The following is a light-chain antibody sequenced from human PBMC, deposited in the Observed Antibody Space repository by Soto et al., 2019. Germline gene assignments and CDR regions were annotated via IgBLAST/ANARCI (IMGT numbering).Light chain of an antibody. CDR1: QSISSF. J-gene: IGKJ1*01. CDR2: AAS. V-gene: IGKV1-5*01. CDR3: QQYNSYSWT. Sequence: DIHMTQSPSSLSASVGDRVTITCRASQSISSFLNWYQQKPGKAPHLLIYAASSLRYGVPSRFRGSESGTDFTLTISSLQPDDFATYYCQQYNSYSWTFGQGTKVDIK.